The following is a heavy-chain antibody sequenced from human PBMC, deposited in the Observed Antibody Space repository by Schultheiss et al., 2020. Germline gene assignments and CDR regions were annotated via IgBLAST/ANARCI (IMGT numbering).Heavy chain of an antibody. CDR3: ARDEEMATIPFDY. D-gene: IGHD5-24*01. J-gene: IGHJ4*02. V-gene: IGHV3-48*01. Sequence: GGSLRLSCAASGFTFSSYSMNWVRQAPGKGLEWVSYISSSSSTIYYADSVKGRFTISRDNSKNTLYLQMNSLRAEDTAVYYCARDEEMATIPFDYWGQGTLVTVSS. CDR1: GFTFSSYS. CDR2: ISSSSSTI.